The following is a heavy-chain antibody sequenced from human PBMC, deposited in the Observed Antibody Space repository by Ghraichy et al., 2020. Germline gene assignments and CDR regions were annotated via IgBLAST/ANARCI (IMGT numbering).Heavy chain of an antibody. Sequence: ASVKVSFKASGYSFSTYGISWVRQAPGQGLEWLGWVSPYNGNTNYAPKIQDRVTMTTDTSTSTAYMELTSLRSDDTAMYFCARDRGTIATAGNFDWWGQGTLVTVSS. V-gene: IGHV1-18*01. D-gene: IGHD6-13*01. CDR1: GYSFSTYG. CDR3: ARDRGTIATAGNFDW. J-gene: IGHJ4*02. CDR2: VSPYNGNT.